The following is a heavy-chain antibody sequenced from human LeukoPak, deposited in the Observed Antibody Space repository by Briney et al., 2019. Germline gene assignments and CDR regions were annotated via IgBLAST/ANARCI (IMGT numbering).Heavy chain of an antibody. CDR2: INSNGGST. CDR1: GFTFSSYA. CDR3: AKGPLPRIDY. Sequence: GGSLRLSCAASGFTFSSYAMNWVRQAPGKGLEWVSAINSNGGSTYYADSVKGRFTISRDNSKNTLYLQMNSLRAEDTAVYYCAKGPLPRIDYWGQGTLVTVSS. J-gene: IGHJ4*02. V-gene: IGHV3-23*01.